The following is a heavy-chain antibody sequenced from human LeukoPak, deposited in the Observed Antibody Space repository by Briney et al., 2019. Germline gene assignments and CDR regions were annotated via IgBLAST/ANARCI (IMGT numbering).Heavy chain of an antibody. J-gene: IGHJ4*02. Sequence: GGSLRLSCAASGFTFDDYAMSWVRQTPGKGLEWVSGIKWNGDTTAYADSVKGRFTISRDNAKNSLYLQMNSLRAEDTAVYYCSRYLRFFVAARGYFDYWGQGTPVTVSS. CDR3: SRYLRFFVAARGYFDY. V-gene: IGHV3-20*04. CDR2: IKWNGDTT. CDR1: GFTFDDYA. D-gene: IGHD2-15*01.